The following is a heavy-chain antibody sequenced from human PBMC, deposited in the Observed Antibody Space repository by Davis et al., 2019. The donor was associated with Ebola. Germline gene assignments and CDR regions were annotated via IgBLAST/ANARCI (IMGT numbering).Heavy chain of an antibody. Sequence: GESLKISCKASGYNSPNFWIGWVRQMPGKGLEWMGIIHPGDSDTRYSPSFQGQVMISADKSINTACLQWSSLRASDTAMYYCARQKSWGSSWYLAYWGQGTLVTVSS. CDR2: IHPGDSDT. V-gene: IGHV5-51*01. CDR1: GYNSPNFW. D-gene: IGHD6-13*01. J-gene: IGHJ4*02. CDR3: ARQKSWGSSWYLAY.